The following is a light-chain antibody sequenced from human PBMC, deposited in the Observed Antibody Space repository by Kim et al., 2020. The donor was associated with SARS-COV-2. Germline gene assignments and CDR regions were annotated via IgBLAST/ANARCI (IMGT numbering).Light chain of an antibody. CDR2: AAS. CDR1: QGIRND. CDR3: LQDYNYPLT. J-gene: IGKJ1*01. Sequence: AIQMTQSPSSLSASVGDRVTITCRASQGIRNDLGSYQQKPGKAPKLLIYAASSLQSGGPSRFSGSGSGTDFTLTISSLQHEDFATYYCLQDYNYPLTFGQGTKVDIK. V-gene: IGKV1-6*01.